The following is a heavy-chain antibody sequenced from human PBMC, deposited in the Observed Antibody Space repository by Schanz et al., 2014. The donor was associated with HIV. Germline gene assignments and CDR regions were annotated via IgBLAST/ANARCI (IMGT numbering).Heavy chain of an antibody. J-gene: IGHJ6*02. Sequence: QVQLQESGPGLVKPSETLSLTCNVSGASISGYYCTWIRQPPGKGLEWIGYMYYGSGTNYNPTLKNRVTILGDTSKNQFSLKLTSVTAADSAVYYCARGSGLTHFYFYGMDVWGQGTTVTVSS. CDR1: GASISGYY. CDR3: ARGSGLTHFYFYGMDV. CDR2: MYYGSGT. V-gene: IGHV4-59*01. D-gene: IGHD3-9*01.